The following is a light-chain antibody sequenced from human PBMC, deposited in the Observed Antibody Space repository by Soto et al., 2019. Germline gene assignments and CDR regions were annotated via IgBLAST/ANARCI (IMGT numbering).Light chain of an antibody. CDR3: QVWHMSSDHVI. CDR2: ADS. V-gene: IGLV3-21*02. Sequence: SYELTQPPSVSVAPGQTARITCGGNNIGSKSVHWYQQKPGLAPVLVVYADSDRPSGIPERFSGSNSGNTATLTISRVEAGDEADYYCQVWHMSSDHVIFGGGTKVTVL. J-gene: IGLJ2*01. CDR1: NIGSKS.